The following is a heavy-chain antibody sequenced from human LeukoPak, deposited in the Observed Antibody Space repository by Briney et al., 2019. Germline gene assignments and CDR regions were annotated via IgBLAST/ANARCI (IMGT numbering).Heavy chain of an antibody. J-gene: IGHJ5*02. Sequence: PSQTLSLTCAVSGGSISSGGYSWSWIRQPPGKAMEFIAYIYYTGNTYFNPSLKSRVTISVDTSKNQFSLKLSSVTAADTAVYYCARVLAAAGNNWFDPWGQGTLVTVSS. CDR1: GGSISSGGYS. V-gene: IGHV4-30-4*07. D-gene: IGHD6-13*01. CDR3: ARVLAAAGNNWFDP. CDR2: IYYTGNT.